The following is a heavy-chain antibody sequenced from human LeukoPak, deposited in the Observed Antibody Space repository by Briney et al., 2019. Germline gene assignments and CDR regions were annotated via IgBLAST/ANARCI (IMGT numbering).Heavy chain of an antibody. CDR3: GRVGTLPMAFDT. D-gene: IGHD1-26*01. CDR1: GGSISDYY. CDR2: VYYSGT. V-gene: IGHV4-59*08. J-gene: IGHJ3*02. Sequence: SETLSLTCSVSGGSISDYYWSWIRQPLGKGLEWVGYVYYSGTNYNPSLKSRLIISVDPSKNQFSLQLNSVTAADTAIYYCGRVGTLPMAFDTWGQGTMVSVSS.